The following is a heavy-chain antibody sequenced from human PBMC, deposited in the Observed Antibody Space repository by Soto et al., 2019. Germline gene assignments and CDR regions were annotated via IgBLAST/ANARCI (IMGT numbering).Heavy chain of an antibody. CDR3: ARGGGMATSYFDY. D-gene: IGHD5-12*01. J-gene: IGHJ4*02. CDR1: GFTFSSYG. Sequence: QVQLVESGGGVVQPGRSLRLSCAASGFTFSSYGMHWVRQAPGKGLEWVAVIWYDGSNKYYADSVKGRFTISRDNSKNPLYLQMNSPRAEDTAVYYCARGGGMATSYFDYWGQGTLVTVSS. CDR2: IWYDGSNK. V-gene: IGHV3-33*01.